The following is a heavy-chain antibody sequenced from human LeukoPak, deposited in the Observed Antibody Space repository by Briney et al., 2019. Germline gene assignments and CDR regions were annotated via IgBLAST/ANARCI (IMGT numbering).Heavy chain of an antibody. D-gene: IGHD1-26*01. CDR2: INHSGST. CDR1: GGSFSGYY. J-gene: IGHJ4*02. V-gene: IGHV4-34*01. CDR3: ARGLRVGATGVDY. Sequence: PSETLSLTCAVYGGSFSGYYWSWIRQPPGKGLEWIGEINHSGSTNYNPSLKSRVTISVDTSKNQFSLKLSSVTAADTAVYYRARGLRVGATGVDYWGQGTLVTVSS.